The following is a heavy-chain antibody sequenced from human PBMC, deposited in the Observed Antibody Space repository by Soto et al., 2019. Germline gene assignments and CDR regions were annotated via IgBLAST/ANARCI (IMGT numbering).Heavy chain of an antibody. CDR2: IYWDDDK. CDR3: AHRRAVNDYIWGSYRYTDYFDY. D-gene: IGHD3-16*02. V-gene: IGHV2-5*02. CDR1: GFSLSTSGVG. Sequence: QITLKESGPTLVKPTQTLTLTCTFSGFSLSTSGVGVGWIRQPPGKALEWLALIYWDDDKRYSPSLKSRLTITKDTSKNQVVLTMPNMDPVDTATYYCAHRRAVNDYIWGSYRYTDYFDYWGQGTLVTVSS. J-gene: IGHJ4*02.